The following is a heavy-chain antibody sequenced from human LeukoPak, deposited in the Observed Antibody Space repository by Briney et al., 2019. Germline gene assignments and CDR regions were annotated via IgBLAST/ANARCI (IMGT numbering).Heavy chain of an antibody. CDR3: ARVGVVERFDY. Sequence: PSETLSLTCAVSGYSISSGYYWGCIWQPPGKGLEWIGSIHHSGSTYYNPSLKSRVTISVDTSKNQFSLKLSSVTAADTAVYYCARVGVVERFDYWGQGTLVTVSS. D-gene: IGHD3-22*01. CDR1: GYSISSGYY. V-gene: IGHV4-38-2*01. J-gene: IGHJ4*02. CDR2: IHHSGST.